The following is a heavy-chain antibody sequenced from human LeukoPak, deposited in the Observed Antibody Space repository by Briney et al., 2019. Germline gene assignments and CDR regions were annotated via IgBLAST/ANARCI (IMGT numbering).Heavy chain of an antibody. V-gene: IGHV4-39*01. CDR1: GGSISSSSYY. D-gene: IGHD6-19*01. J-gene: IGHJ4*02. CDR3: ARAGIAVAGTSIVGGYYFDY. CDR2: IYYSGST. Sequence: PSETLSLTCTVSGGSISSSSYYWGWIRQPPGKGLEWIGSIYYSGSTYYNPSLKSRVTISVDTSKNQFSLKLSSVTAADTAVYYCARAGIAVAGTSIVGGYYFDYWGQGTLVTVSS.